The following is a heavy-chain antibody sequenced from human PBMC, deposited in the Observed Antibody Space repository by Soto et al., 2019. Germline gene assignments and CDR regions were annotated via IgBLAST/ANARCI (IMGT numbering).Heavy chain of an antibody. CDR2: INAGNGNT. V-gene: IGHV1-3*01. Sequence: ASVKVSCKGSGYTLTTYAIQWVRQAPGQRLEWMGWINAGNGNTKYSQKFQGRVSITRDKSASTAYMELSSLRSDDTAVYYCAREDRDRETGLVPAAIDGMDVWGQGTTVTVSS. J-gene: IGHJ6*02. CDR1: GYTLTTYA. CDR3: AREDRDRETGLVPAAIDGMDV. D-gene: IGHD2-2*01.